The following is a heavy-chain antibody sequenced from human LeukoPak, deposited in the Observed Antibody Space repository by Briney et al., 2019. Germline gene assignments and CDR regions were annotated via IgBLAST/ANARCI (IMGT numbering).Heavy chain of an antibody. Sequence: GGSLRLSCAASGFTFSSYAMGWVRQAPGKGLEWVASITGSGATTYHADSVRGRFTISRDNSKNTLYQQMNSLRGDDTAVYYCARDWLMVGDREAFDFWGQGTMVSVAP. CDR2: ITGSGATT. V-gene: IGHV3-23*01. CDR1: GFTFSSYA. CDR3: ARDWLMVGDREAFDF. J-gene: IGHJ3*01. D-gene: IGHD1-26*01.